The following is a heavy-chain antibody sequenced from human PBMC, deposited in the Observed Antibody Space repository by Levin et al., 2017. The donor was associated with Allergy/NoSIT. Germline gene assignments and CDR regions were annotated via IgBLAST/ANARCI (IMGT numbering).Heavy chain of an antibody. Sequence: ASVKVSCKASGYTFSSYGISWVRQAPGQGLEWMAWISADNGNTNYAQKFQGRVTMTTDTSTSPAYMEFRSLNSDETAGFYCARDVVIMAITGGIDYWGQGTLVSVSS. CDR2: ISADNGNT. D-gene: IGHD1-20*01. V-gene: IGHV1-18*01. CDR1: GYTFSSYG. J-gene: IGHJ4*02. CDR3: ARDVVIMAITGGIDY.